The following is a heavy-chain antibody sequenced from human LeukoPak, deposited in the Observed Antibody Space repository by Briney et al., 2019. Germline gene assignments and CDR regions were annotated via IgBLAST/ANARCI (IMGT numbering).Heavy chain of an antibody. J-gene: IGHJ6*03. D-gene: IGHD2-2*01. CDR1: GYSISNDYY. V-gene: IGHV4-38-2*01. Sequence: SETLSLTCVVSGYSISNDYYWGWIRQPPGKGLEWIGNIYHSGGSYYNPSLKSRVTILVDTSKNQFSLKLSSVTAADTAVYYCARRRTTGLSGYMDVWGKGTTVTVSS. CDR2: IYHSGGS. CDR3: ARRRTTGLSGYMDV.